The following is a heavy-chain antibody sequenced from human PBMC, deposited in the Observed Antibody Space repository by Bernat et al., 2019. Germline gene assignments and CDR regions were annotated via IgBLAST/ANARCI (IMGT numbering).Heavy chain of an antibody. CDR1: GGSISSYY. J-gene: IGHJ4*02. Sequence: QVQLQESGPGLVKPSESLSLTCTVSGGSISSYYWSWIRQPPGKGLEWIGYIYYSGGTNYNPSLKSRVTISVDTSKNQFSLKLSSVTAADTAVYYCARYVVVPAAYFDYWGQGTLVTVSS. V-gene: IGHV4-59*01. D-gene: IGHD2-2*01. CDR2: IYYSGGT. CDR3: ARYVVVPAAYFDY.